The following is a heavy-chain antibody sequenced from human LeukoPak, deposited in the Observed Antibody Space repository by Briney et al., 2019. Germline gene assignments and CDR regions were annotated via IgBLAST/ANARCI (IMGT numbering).Heavy chain of an antibody. CDR1: GFTFTNYA. V-gene: IGHV3-23*01. CDR3: AKMRGIVITFGGVIFDS. J-gene: IGHJ4*02. CDR2: MSAGGTST. D-gene: IGHD3-16*01. Sequence: PGGSLRLSCAASGFTFTNYAMSWVRQAPGKGLEWVSAMSAGGTSTYYADSVKGRFTISRDNSKNTLYLHMNSLRAEDTAVYYCAKMRGIVITFGGVIFDSWGQGTLATVSS.